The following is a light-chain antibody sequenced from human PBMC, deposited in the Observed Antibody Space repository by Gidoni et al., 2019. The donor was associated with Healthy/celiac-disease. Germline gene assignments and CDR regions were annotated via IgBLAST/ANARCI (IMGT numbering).Light chain of an antibody. CDR1: QSVSSSY. CDR3: QQYGSSPLT. CDR2: GAS. J-gene: IGKJ1*01. Sequence: EIVLTQSPGTLSLSPGERATLSCRASQSVSSSYLAWYQQKPGQAPRLLIYGASSRATGIPDRFSGSGSGTDFTLTISRLEPEDFAVYYCQQYGSSPLTFXQXTKVXIK. V-gene: IGKV3-20*01.